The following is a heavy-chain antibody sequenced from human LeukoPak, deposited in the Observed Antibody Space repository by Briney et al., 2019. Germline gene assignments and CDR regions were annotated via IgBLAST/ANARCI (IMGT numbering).Heavy chain of an antibody. CDR3: ARGNILTGYCFDY. CDR1: GGSLSGYY. J-gene: IGHJ4*02. Sequence: SETLSLTCAVYGGSLSGYYWAWIRQPPGKGLEWIGEIHHSGSTNYNPSLKGRATISVDTSKNQLSLKLSSVTAADTSVYYCARGNILTGYCFDYWGQGTLVTVSS. V-gene: IGHV4-34*01. D-gene: IGHD3-9*01. CDR2: IHHSGST.